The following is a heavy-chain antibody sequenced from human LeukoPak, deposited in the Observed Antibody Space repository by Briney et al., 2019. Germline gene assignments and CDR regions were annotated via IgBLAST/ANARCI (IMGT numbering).Heavy chain of an antibody. CDR3: ARFAYCGGHCWYYFDY. CDR2: IYYSGST. J-gene: IGHJ4*02. D-gene: IGHD2-21*02. Sequence: ASETLSLTCTVSGGSISSYYWSWIRQPPGKGLEWIGYIYYSGSTNNNPSLKSRVTISVDTSKNQFSLKLSSVTAADTAVYYCARFAYCGGHCWYYFDYWGQGSLVTVSS. CDR1: GGSISSYY. V-gene: IGHV4-59*01.